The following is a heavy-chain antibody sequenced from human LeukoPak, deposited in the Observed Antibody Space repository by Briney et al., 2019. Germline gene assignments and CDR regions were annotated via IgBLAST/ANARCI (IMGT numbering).Heavy chain of an antibody. J-gene: IGHJ6*02. CDR1: GGSINSGGYS. Sequence: PSETLSLTCAVSGGSINSGGYSWSWIRQPPGKGLEWIGYIYESGSTYYNPSLKSRVTISVDRSKNQFSLKLSSVTAADTALYYCARGYYYCGMDVWGQGTTVTVSS. V-gene: IGHV4-30-2*01. CDR2: IYESGST. CDR3: ARGYYYCGMDV.